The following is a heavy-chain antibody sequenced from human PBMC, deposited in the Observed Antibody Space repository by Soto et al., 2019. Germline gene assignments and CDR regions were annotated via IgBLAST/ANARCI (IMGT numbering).Heavy chain of an antibody. CDR2: INHSGST. Sequence: SETLSLTCAVYGGSFSGYYWSWIRQPPGKGLEWIGEINHSGSTNYNPSLKSRVTISVDTSKDQFSLKLSSVTAADTAVYYCTRCRIAARRWFDPWGQGTLVTVSS. CDR1: GGSFSGYY. J-gene: IGHJ5*02. CDR3: TRCRIAARRWFDP. V-gene: IGHV4-34*01. D-gene: IGHD6-6*01.